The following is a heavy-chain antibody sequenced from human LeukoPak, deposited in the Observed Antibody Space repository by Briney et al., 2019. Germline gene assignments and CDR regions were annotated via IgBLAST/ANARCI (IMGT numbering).Heavy chain of an antibody. CDR3: ARDEPTYYDFWSGYSNYYMDV. D-gene: IGHD3-3*01. CDR2: IKQDGGEK. J-gene: IGHJ6*03. V-gene: IGHV3-7*01. Sequence: GGSLRLSCAASGFTFSSYWMSWVRQAPGKGLEWVANIKQDGGEKYYVDSVKGRFTISRDNAKNSLYLQMNSLRAEDTAVYYCARDEPTYYDFWSGYSNYYMDVWGKGTTVTVSS. CDR1: GFTFSSYW.